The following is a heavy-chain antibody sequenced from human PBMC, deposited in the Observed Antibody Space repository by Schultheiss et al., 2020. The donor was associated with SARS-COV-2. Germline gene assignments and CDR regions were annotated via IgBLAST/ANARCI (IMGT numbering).Heavy chain of an antibody. D-gene: IGHD3-22*01. CDR1: GFTFSTYW. CDR2: ISGSGGST. J-gene: IGHJ4*02. Sequence: GGSLRLSCAASGFTFSTYWMHWVRQAPGKGLEWVSAISGSGGSTYYADSVKGRFTISRDNSKNTLYLQMNSLRAEDTAVYYCASVGSITMIVDWGQGTLVTVSS. V-gene: IGHV3-23*01. CDR3: ASVGSITMIVD.